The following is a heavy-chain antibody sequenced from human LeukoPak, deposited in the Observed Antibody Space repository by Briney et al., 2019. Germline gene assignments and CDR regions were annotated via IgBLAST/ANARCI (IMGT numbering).Heavy chain of an antibody. Sequence: EASAKVSCKASGYTFTGYYMHWVRQAPGQGLEWMGWINPNSGGTNYAQKFQGRVTMTRDTSISTAYMELSRLRSDDTAVYYCARGEHDYGDHDFDYWGQGTLVTVSS. D-gene: IGHD4-17*01. J-gene: IGHJ4*02. V-gene: IGHV1-2*02. CDR1: GYTFTGYY. CDR3: ARGEHDYGDHDFDY. CDR2: INPNSGGT.